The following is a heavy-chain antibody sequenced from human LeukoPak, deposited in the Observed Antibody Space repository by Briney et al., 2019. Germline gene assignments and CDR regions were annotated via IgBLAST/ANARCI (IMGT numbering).Heavy chain of an antibody. CDR1: GFTFSNYD. J-gene: IGHJ5*02. Sequence: GGSLRLSCAASGFTFSNYDMHWVRQATGKGLEWVSGIGTTGDTYYPASVKGRFTISRENAKNSLYLQMNSLRAGDTAVYYCARGDILTDYSFVPWGQRGLVIVSS. CDR3: ARGDILTDYSFVP. V-gene: IGHV3-13*04. D-gene: IGHD3-9*01. CDR2: IGTTGDT.